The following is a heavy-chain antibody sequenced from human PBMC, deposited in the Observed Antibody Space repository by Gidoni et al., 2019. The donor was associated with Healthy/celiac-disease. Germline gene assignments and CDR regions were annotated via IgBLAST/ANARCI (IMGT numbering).Heavy chain of an antibody. CDR2: INSDGSST. V-gene: IGHV3-74*01. D-gene: IGHD4-17*01. Sequence: EVQLVESGGGLVQPGGPRRLSCAASGFTFSSYWMHLVRQAPGKVLVCVSRINSDGSSTSYADSVKGRFTISRDNAKNTLYLQMNSLRAEDTAVYYCARDPDYGDYDAFDIWGQGTMVTVSS. CDR3: ARDPDYGDYDAFDI. J-gene: IGHJ3*02. CDR1: GFTFSSYW.